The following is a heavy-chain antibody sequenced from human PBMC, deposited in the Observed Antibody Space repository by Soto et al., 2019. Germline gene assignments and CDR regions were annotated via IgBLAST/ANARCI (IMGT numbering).Heavy chain of an antibody. Sequence: SGPTLVNPTQTLTLTCTFSGFSLSTNGVGVGWIRQPPGKALEWLALIYWDDDKRYSPSLKSRLTITKDTSKNQVVLTMTNMDXVDTATYFCAHXXXXFXXXYDWGXAXXFXYXGQXTLVTVSS. CDR2: IYWDDDK. CDR1: GFSLSTNGVG. D-gene: IGHD3-16*01. CDR3: AHXXXXFXXXYDWGXAXXFXY. V-gene: IGHV2-5*02. J-gene: IGHJ4*02.